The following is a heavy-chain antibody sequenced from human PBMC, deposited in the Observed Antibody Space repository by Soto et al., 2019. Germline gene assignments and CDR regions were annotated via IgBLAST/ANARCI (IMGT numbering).Heavy chain of an antibody. V-gene: IGHV4-38-2*01. D-gene: IGHD2-2*01. CDR3: GHLKTDTEVTPAPPLFDS. J-gene: IGHJ4*02. CDR2: LSHSGRT. Sequence: SETLSLTCAVSGFSISSDSYWGWMRQSPGKGLEWIGTLSHSGRTFYNPSLKSRVTISADTTKNQFSLSLTSVTAADTAVYYCGHLKTDTEVTPAPPLFDSWGQGTLVTAPQ. CDR1: GFSISSDSY.